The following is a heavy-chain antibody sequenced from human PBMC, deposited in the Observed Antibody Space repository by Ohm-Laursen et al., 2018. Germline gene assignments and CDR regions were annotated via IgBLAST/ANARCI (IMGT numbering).Heavy chain of an antibody. D-gene: IGHD1-26*01. Sequence: SLRLSCAASGFTFSSYWMTWVRQAPGKELEWVANIKEDGSQKNYVDSVKGRFTISRDNANNFLYLQMNSLRAEDTAVYYCARDISPVIVGVAFDVFDIWGQGTMVIVSS. CDR3: ARDISPVIVGVAFDVFDI. CDR1: GFTFSSYW. CDR2: IKEDGSQK. V-gene: IGHV3-7*01. J-gene: IGHJ3*02.